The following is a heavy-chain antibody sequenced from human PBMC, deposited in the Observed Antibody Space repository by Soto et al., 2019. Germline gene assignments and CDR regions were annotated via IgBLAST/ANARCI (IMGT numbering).Heavy chain of an antibody. CDR2: INSDGSST. V-gene: IGHV3-74*01. CDR3: ARAGGSCSGGSCTHYYFYGMDV. CDR1: GFTFSRFW. Sequence: EVQLVESGGGLVQPGGSLRVSCAASGFTFSRFWMHWVRQAPGMGLVWVSRINSDGSSTNYADSVKGRFTISRDNAKNTLYLQMNSLRAEDTAVYYCARAGGSCSGGSCTHYYFYGMDVWGQVTTVTVSS. J-gene: IGHJ6*02. D-gene: IGHD2-15*01.